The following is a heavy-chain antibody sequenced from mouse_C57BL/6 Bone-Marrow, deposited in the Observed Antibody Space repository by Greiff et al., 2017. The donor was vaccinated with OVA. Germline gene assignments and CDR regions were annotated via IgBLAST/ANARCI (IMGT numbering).Heavy chain of an antibody. V-gene: IGHV1-64*01. CDR1: GYTFTSYW. CDR2: INPNSGST. Sequence: QVQLQQPGAELVKPGASVKWSCKASGYTFTSYWMTWVKQRPGQGLEWIGMINPNSGSTNYNEKFKSKATLTVDKSSSTAYMQLSSLTSEDSAVYYCASVYGGAYWGQGTLVTVSA. D-gene: IGHD1-1*01. CDR3: ASVYGGAY. J-gene: IGHJ3*01.